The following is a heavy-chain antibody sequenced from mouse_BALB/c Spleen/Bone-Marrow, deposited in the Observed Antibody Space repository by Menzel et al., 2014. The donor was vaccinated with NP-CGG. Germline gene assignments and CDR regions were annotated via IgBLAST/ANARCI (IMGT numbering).Heavy chain of an antibody. D-gene: IGHD2-14*01. CDR1: GYTFTDHA. J-gene: IGHJ4*01. Sequence: QVQLQQSGAKLVRPGVSVKISYKGSGYTFTDHAMHWVKRSHAKSLEWIGLISGYYGDAIYNQKFKGKATMTVDKSSSTAYMELARLTSEDSAIYYCARSGKVRNAMDYWGQGTSVTVSS. V-gene: IGHV1S137*01. CDR3: ARSGKVRNAMDY. CDR2: ISGYYGDA.